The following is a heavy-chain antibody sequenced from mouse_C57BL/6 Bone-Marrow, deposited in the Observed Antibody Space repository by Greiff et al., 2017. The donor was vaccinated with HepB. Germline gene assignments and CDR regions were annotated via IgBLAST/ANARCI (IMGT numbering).Heavy chain of an antibody. Sequence: EVQRVESGGGLVQPGGSLKLSCAASGFTFSDYGMAWVRQAPRKGPEWVAFISNLAYSIYYADTVTGPFTISRENAKNTLYLEMSSLRSEDTAMYYCAREYYGSSYVTSYYAMDYWGQGTSVTVSS. CDR1: GFTFSDYG. J-gene: IGHJ4*01. D-gene: IGHD1-1*01. CDR2: ISNLAYSI. V-gene: IGHV5-15*01. CDR3: AREYYGSSYVTSYYAMDY.